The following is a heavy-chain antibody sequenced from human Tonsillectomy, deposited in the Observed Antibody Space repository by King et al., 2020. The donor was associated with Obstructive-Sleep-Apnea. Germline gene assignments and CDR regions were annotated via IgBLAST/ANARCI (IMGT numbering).Heavy chain of an antibody. CDR1: VFTFDDYS. CDR2: VSWNSCSI. J-gene: IGHJ4*02. V-gene: IGHV3-9*01. Sequence: VQLVESGGGLGQPGRPLRLSCCASVFTFDDYSVHWGRQAPVEGLYLVSGVSWNSCSIGFADSVKGRFTISRDNTKNSGYLQMKRLRGEDTAMYDCSKDIYSGWYEGHFEYWGQGALVTASS. D-gene: IGHD6-19*01. CDR3: SKDIYSGWYEGHFEY.